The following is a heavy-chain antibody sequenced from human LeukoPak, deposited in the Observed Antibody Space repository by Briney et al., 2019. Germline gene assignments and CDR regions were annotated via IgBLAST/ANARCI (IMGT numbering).Heavy chain of an antibody. J-gene: IGHJ4*02. CDR2: ISSSGSTI. D-gene: IGHD6-13*01. V-gene: IGHV3-48*04. CDR1: GFTFSSYW. CDR3: ARDLRIAAAGNY. Sequence: GGSLRLSCAASGFTFSSYWMSWVRQAPGKGLEWVSYISSSGSTIYYADSVKGRFTISRDNAKNSLYLQMNSLRAEDMAVYYCARDLRIAAAGNYWGQGTLVTVSS.